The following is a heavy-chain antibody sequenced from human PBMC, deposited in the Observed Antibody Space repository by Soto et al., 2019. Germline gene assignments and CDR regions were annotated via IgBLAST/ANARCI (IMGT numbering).Heavy chain of an antibody. CDR1: GFSLSTSGVG. D-gene: IGHD3-9*01. Sequence: QITLKESGPTLVRPTQTLTLTCAFSGFSLSTSGVGVSWIRQPPGKALEWLAVIYWDDSKHYSPSPRSRLTITKDTSKNQVTLTMTNMDPMDTGTYYCAHKGPEDWPLDYWGQGTLVTVTS. V-gene: IGHV2-5*02. CDR2: IYWDDSK. CDR3: AHKGPEDWPLDY. J-gene: IGHJ4*02.